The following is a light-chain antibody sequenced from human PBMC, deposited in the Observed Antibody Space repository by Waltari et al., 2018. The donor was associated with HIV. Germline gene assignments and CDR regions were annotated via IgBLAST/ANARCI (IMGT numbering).Light chain of an antibody. Sequence: QSALTQPASVSGSPGQSIPISCTGTSSDVGAYAYVSWYQQPPGKPPKLMIYDVNNRPSGVSHRFSGSKSATTASLTISGLQAEDEADYYCSSYTTSSTYVFGTGTKVTVL. CDR2: DVN. CDR3: SSYTTSSTYV. V-gene: IGLV2-14*03. CDR1: SSDVGAYAY. J-gene: IGLJ1*01.